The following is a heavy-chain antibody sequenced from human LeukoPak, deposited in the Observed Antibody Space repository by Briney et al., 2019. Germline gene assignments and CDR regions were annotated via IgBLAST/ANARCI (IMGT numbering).Heavy chain of an antibody. CDR1: GYTFTDTGNY. CDR3: ARGRMVVVPAAILEFDY. D-gene: IGHD2-2*01. CDR2: INPNSGGT. J-gene: IGHJ4*02. V-gene: IGHV1-2*02. Sequence: ASVKVSCKTSGYTFTDTGNYMHWVRQAPGQGLEWMGWINPNSGGTNYAQKFQGRVTMTRDTSISTAYMELSRLRSDDTVLYYCARGRMVVVPAAILEFDYWGQGTLVTVSS.